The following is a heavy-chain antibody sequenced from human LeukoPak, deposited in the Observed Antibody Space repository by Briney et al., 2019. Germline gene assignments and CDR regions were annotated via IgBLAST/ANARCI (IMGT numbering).Heavy chain of an antibody. CDR2: IKSKTDGGTT. V-gene: IGHV3-15*01. Sequence: PGGSLRLSCAASGFTFSNAWMSWVRQAPGKGLEWVARIKSKTDGGTTDYAAPVKGRFTISRDDSKNTLYLQMNSLKTEDTAVYYCTTGGVNFDYWGQGTLVTVSS. D-gene: IGHD1-26*01. J-gene: IGHJ4*02. CDR3: TTGGVNFDY. CDR1: GFTFSNAW.